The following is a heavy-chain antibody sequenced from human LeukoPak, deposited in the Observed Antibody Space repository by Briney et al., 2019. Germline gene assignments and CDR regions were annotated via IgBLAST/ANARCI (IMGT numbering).Heavy chain of an antibody. CDR3: ARGGRSYFDY. D-gene: IGHD5-12*01. V-gene: IGHV4-30-2*01. J-gene: IGHJ4*02. Sequence: SECLSLTCSVSGYSINNGGYSWSWIRQPPGNGLQWFGYMYHSGSTYYHPSLNSRVTISLHRSKNQFYLNLSSLTAADTAVYYCARGGRSYFDYWGQGTLVTVSS. CDR1: GYSINNGGYS. CDR2: MYHSGST.